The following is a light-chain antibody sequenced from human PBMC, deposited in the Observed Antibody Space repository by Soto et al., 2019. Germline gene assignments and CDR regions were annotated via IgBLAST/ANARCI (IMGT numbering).Light chain of an antibody. V-gene: IGLV2-14*01. CDR1: SNDVGGYNY. CDR2: EVS. CDR3: SSYTTSSPYV. Sequence: QSALTQPASVSGSPGQSNTISCTGTSNDVGGYNYVSWYQQHPGKAPKLVIYEVSHRPSGISDRFSGSKSGNTASLTISGLQVEDEAEYYCSSYTTSSPYVFGPGTKLTVL. J-gene: IGLJ1*01.